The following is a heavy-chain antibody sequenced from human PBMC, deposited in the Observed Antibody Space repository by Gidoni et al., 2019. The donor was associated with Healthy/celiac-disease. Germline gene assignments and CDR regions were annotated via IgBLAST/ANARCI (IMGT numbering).Heavy chain of an antibody. V-gene: IGHV3-23*01. J-gene: IGHJ6*02. CDR3: AKDRGDSSGWYGSYYYYGMDV. CDR2: IRGSGCST. D-gene: IGHD6-19*01. Sequence: EVQLLESGGGLVQHGGSLRLSCAASGFTFSSYAMSCVRQAPGKGRECVLAIRGSGCSTYDADSVKGRFTISRDNSKNTLYLKMNSLRAEDTTVYYCAKDRGDSSGWYGSYYYYGMDVWGQGTTVTVSS. CDR1: GFTFSSYA.